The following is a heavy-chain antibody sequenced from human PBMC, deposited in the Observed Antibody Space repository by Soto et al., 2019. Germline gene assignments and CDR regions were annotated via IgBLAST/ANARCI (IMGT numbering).Heavy chain of an antibody. D-gene: IGHD2-2*01. CDR2: ISSSSSYI. Sequence: GSLRLSCAASGFTFSSYSMNWVCQAPGKGLEWVSSISSSSSYIYYADSVKGRFTISRDNAKNSLYLQMNSLRAEDTAVYYCAREYQLLSPNFDYWGQGTLVTVSS. CDR3: AREYQLLSPNFDY. J-gene: IGHJ4*02. CDR1: GFTFSSYS. V-gene: IGHV3-21*01.